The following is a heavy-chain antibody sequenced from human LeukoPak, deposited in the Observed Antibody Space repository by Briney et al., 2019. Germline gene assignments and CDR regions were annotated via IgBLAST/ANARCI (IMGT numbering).Heavy chain of an antibody. CDR1: GFTFSSYA. D-gene: IGHD6-6*01. J-gene: IGHJ3*02. Sequence: GGSLRLSCAASGFTFSSYAMHWVRQAPGKGLEYVSAISSNGGSTYYANSVKGRFTISRDNSKNTLYPQMGSLRAEDMAVYYCARGVEAARPPTARYAFDIWGQGTMVTVSS. CDR3: ARGVEAARPPTARYAFDI. CDR2: ISSNGGST. V-gene: IGHV3-64*01.